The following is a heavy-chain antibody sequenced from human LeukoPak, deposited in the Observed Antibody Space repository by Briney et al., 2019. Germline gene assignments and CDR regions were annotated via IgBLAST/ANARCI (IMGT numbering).Heavy chain of an antibody. J-gene: IGHJ5*02. Sequence: GGSLRLSCAASGFTFRNYWMIWVRQAPGKGLEWLGNIKGDGSEKRYADSVRGRFTISRDNAQTSLYLQMNSLRAEDTAVYYCARASDPWLQLTWGQGTLVTASS. CDR2: IKGDGSEK. V-gene: IGHV3-7*05. D-gene: IGHD5-24*01. CDR1: GFTFRNYW. CDR3: ARASDPWLQLT.